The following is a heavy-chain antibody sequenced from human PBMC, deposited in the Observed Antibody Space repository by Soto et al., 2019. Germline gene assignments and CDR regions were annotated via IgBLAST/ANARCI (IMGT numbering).Heavy chain of an antibody. CDR2: IYYTGST. D-gene: IGHD6-13*01. CDR3: ARRVGATAGYFDY. CDR1: GGSISSYY. V-gene: IGHV4-59*08. J-gene: IGHJ4*02. Sequence: QVQLQESGPGLVKPSETLSLTCTVSGGSISSYYWSWIRQSPGEGLEYIGYIYYTGSTNYNPSLKSRVTILIDTSKNQFSLKLSSVTAADTAVYYCARRVGATAGYFDYWGQGTLVTVSS.